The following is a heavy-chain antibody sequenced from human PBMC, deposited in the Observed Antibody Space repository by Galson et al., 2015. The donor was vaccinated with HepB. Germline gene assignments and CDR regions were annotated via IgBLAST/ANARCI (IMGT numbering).Heavy chain of an antibody. CDR3: ARSYYYDSSGYYPIDY. CDR1: GFTFSSYW. D-gene: IGHD3-22*01. Sequence: SLRLSCAASGFTFSSYWMHWVRQAPGKGLVWVSRINSDGSSTSYADSVKGRFTISRDNAKNTLYLQMNSLRAEDTAVYYCARSYYYDSSGYYPIDYWGQGTLVTVSS. CDR2: INSDGSST. J-gene: IGHJ4*02. V-gene: IGHV3-74*01.